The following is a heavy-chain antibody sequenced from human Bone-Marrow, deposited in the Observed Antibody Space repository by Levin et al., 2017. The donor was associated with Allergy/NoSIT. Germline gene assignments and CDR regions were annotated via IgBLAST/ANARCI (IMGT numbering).Heavy chain of an antibody. D-gene: IGHD7-27*01. J-gene: IGHJ4*02. Sequence: TGGSLRLSCKASGYTFTSYDINWVRQATGQGLEWMGWMNPNSGNTGYAQKFQGRVTMTRSTSISTAYMELSSLRSEDTAVYYCARATGDLDYWGQGTLVTVSS. V-gene: IGHV1-8*01. CDR1: GYTFTSYD. CDR2: MNPNSGNT. CDR3: ARATGDLDY.